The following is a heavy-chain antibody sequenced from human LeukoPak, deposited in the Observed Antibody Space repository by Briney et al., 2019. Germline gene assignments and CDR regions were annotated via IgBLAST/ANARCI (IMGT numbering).Heavy chain of an antibody. V-gene: IGHV3-30*02. Sequence: PGGSLRLSCAASGFTFSSYGMHWVRQAPGKGLEWVAFIRYDGSNKYYADSVKGRFTISRDNSKNTLYLQMNSLRAEDTAVYYCARGGPQLRYFDWPYAAYWGQGTLVTVSS. D-gene: IGHD3-9*01. CDR3: ARGGPQLRYFDWPYAAY. CDR1: GFTFSSYG. J-gene: IGHJ4*02. CDR2: IRYDGSNK.